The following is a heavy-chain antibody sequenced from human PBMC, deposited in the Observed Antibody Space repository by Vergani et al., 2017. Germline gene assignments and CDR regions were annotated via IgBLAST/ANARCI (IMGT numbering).Heavy chain of an antibody. J-gene: IGHJ6*03. V-gene: IGHV3-11*01. D-gene: IGHD5-18*01. CDR3: ARRYSYGTWGRYYYYMAV. Sequence: QVQLVESGGGLVKPGGSLRLSCAASGFTFSDYYMSWIRQAPGKGLEWVSYISSSGSTIYYTDTVKGRFTISRDTAKNSLYLQMNSLRAEDTAVYYCARRYSYGTWGRYYYYMAVWGKGTTVTVSS. CDR1: GFTFSDYY. CDR2: ISSSGSTI.